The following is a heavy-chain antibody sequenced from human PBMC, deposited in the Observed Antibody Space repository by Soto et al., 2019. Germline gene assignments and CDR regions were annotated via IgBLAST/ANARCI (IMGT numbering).Heavy chain of an antibody. CDR2: ISSSGSTI. D-gene: IGHD3-9*01. CDR1: GFTFSSYE. CDR3: ARDLAQLRYFDWLSGLDY. V-gene: IGHV3-48*03. Sequence: EVQLVESGGGLVQPGGSLRLSCAASGFTFSSYEMNWVRQAPGKGLEWVSYISSSGSTIYYADSVKGRFTISRDNAKNSLYLQMNSLRAEDTAVYYCARDLAQLRYFDWLSGLDYWGQGTLVTVSS. J-gene: IGHJ4*02.